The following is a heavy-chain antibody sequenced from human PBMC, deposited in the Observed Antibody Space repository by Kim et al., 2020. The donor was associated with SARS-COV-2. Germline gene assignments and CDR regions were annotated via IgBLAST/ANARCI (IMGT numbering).Heavy chain of an antibody. Sequence: GGSLRLSCAASGFTFSSYGMHWVRQAPGKGLEWVAVISYDGSNKYYADAVKGRFTISRDNSKNTLYLQMNSLRAEDTAVYYCAKDRRPQQLVRFWFDPWGQGTLVTGSS. CDR1: GFTFSSYG. D-gene: IGHD6-13*01. CDR2: ISYDGSNK. CDR3: AKDRRPQQLVRFWFDP. J-gene: IGHJ5*02. V-gene: IGHV3-30*18.